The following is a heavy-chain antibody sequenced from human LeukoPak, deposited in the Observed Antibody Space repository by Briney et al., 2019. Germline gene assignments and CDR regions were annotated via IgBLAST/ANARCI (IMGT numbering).Heavy chain of an antibody. CDR1: GYSISSGHY. CDR3: AGFTPAVDY. J-gene: IGHJ4*02. Sequence: PSETLSLTCAVSGYSISSGHYWGWIRQPPGKGLEWIGSIYHSGGTYYNPSLKSRVTISVDTSKNQFSLKMKSVTAADTAVYYCAGFTPAVDYCSQGTLVTASS. D-gene: IGHD3-10*01. CDR2: IYHSGGT. V-gene: IGHV4-38-2*01.